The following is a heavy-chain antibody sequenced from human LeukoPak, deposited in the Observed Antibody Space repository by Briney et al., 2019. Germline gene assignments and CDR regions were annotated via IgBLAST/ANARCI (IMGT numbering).Heavy chain of an antibody. CDR3: ATTGAVAGPMACDP. D-gene: IGHD6-19*01. CDR1: GGSISSSSYY. Sequence: SETLSLTCTVSGGSISSSSYYWGWIRQPPGKGLEWIGSIYYNGSTYYNPSLKSRVTISVDTSKNQFSLTLRSVTAAYTGVYYCATTGAVAGPMACDPWGQRTLVTVSS. J-gene: IGHJ5*02. V-gene: IGHV4-39*01. CDR2: IYYNGST.